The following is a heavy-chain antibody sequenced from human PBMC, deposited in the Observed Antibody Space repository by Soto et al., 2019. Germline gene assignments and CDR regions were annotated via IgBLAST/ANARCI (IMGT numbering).Heavy chain of an antibody. CDR3: ARGPTMVAYYYYYYMDV. J-gene: IGHJ6*03. Sequence: SETLSLTCAVYGGSFSGYYWSWIRQPPGKGLEWIGEINHSGSTNYNPSLKSRVTISVDTSKNQFSLKLSSVTAADTAVYYCARGPTMVAYYYYYYMDVWGKGTTVTVSS. CDR2: INHSGST. CDR1: GGSFSGYY. V-gene: IGHV4-34*01. D-gene: IGHD3-10*01.